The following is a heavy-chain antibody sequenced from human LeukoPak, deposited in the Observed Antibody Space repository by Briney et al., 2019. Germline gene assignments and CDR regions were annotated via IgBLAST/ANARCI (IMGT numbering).Heavy chain of an antibody. CDR1: GFTFSHYA. CDR3: AKEGVSTVQGSSSLYYFDY. D-gene: IGHD3-10*01. J-gene: IGHJ4*02. CDR2: ISGSGGST. V-gene: IGHV3-23*01. Sequence: GGSLRLSCAASGFTFSHYAMSWVRQAPGKGLEWVSSISGSGGSTYYTDSLKGRFTISRDNSKATLYLQVNSLRAEDTAVYYCAKEGVSTVQGSSSLYYFDYWGQGTLVTVSS.